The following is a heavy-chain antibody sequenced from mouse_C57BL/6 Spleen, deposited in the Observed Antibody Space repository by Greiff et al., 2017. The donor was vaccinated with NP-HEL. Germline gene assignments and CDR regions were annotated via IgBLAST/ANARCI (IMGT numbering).Heavy chain of an antibody. V-gene: IGHV10-3*01. Sequence: EVMLVESGGGLVQPKGSLKLSCAASGFTFNTYAMHWVRQAPGKGLEWVARIRRKSSNYATYYADSVKDRFTISRDDSQSMLYLQMNNLKTEDTAMYYCVRDRGYDYAMDYWGQGTSVTVSS. CDR1: GFTFNTYA. CDR2: IRRKSSNYAT. CDR3: VRDRGYDYAMDY. J-gene: IGHJ4*01. D-gene: IGHD2-2*01.